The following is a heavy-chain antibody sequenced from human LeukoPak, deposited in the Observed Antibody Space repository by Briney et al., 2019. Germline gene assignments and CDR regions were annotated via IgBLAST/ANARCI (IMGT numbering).Heavy chain of an antibody. CDR1: GSTFSSYA. J-gene: IGHJ4*02. CDR3: AKLNFYDILTGYFDY. D-gene: IGHD3-9*01. Sequence: GGSLRLSCAASGSTFSSYAMSWVRQAPGKGLEWVSAISGSGGSTYYADSVKGRFTISRDNSKNTLYLQMNSLRAEDTAVYYCAKLNFYDILTGYFDYWGQGTLVTVSS. V-gene: IGHV3-23*01. CDR2: ISGSGGST.